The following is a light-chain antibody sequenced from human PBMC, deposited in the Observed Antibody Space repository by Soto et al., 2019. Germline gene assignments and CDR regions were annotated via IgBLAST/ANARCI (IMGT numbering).Light chain of an antibody. J-gene: IGKJ1*01. CDR2: GVS. Sequence: EVVVTQSPGTLSLSPGERATLSCRASQSVAGNFLAWYQKKPGQAPRRLIHGVSARAAGIPDRFSGSGSGTDLTLTISILGAEDFAVYYCQCCATPPRTFGPGNKVEV. CDR3: QCCATPPRT. V-gene: IGKV3-20*01. CDR1: QSVAGNF.